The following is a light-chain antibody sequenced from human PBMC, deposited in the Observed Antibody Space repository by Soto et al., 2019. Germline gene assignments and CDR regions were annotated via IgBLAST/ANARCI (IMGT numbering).Light chain of an antibody. V-gene: IGKV3-15*01. Sequence: EIVMTRSPATLSVSPGERATLSCRASQSVNSNLAWYQQKPGQAPRLLIYGASTRATGIPARFSGSGSGTEFTLTISSLQSEDFAVYYCQQYNNWPRTFGQGTKVEIK. CDR1: QSVNSN. CDR2: GAS. J-gene: IGKJ1*01. CDR3: QQYNNWPRT.